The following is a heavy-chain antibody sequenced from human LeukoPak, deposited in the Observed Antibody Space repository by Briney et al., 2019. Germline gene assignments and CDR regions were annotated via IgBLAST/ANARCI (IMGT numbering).Heavy chain of an antibody. CDR3: ARGTTMTSRYFDL. CDR2: INHSGST. J-gene: IGHJ2*01. CDR1: GGSFSGYY. D-gene: IGHD4-17*01. V-gene: IGHV4-34*01. Sequence: SETLSLTCAVYGGSFSGYYWSWIRQPPGKGLEWIGEINHSGSTNYNPSLKSRVTISVDTSKNQFSLKLSSVTAADTAVYYCARGTTMTSRYFDLWGRGTLVTVSS.